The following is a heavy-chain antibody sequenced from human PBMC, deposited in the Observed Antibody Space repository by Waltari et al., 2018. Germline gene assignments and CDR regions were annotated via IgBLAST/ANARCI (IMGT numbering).Heavy chain of an antibody. D-gene: IGHD6-19*01. CDR2: ISYDGSNK. CDR1: GCTFTSYS. V-gene: IGHV3-30*01. Sequence: QVQLVESGGGVVQPGRSLRLSCAASGCTFTSYSMHWVRQAPGKGLEWVAVISYDGSNKYYADSVKGRFTISRDNSKNTLYLQMNSLRAEDTAVYYCAGVAGTGFDYWGQGTLVTVSS. J-gene: IGHJ4*02. CDR3: AGVAGTGFDY.